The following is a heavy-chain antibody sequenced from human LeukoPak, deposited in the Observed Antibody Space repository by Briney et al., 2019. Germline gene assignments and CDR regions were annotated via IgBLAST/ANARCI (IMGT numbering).Heavy chain of an antibody. Sequence: GRSLRLSCAVSGFTFSSYGMHWVRQAPDKGLEWVAVISYDGSNQYYADSVKGRFTISRDNSKNTLYLQMNSLRAEDTAVYYCAKDRNFGLLDYWGQGTLVIVSS. CDR1: GFTFSSYG. CDR3: AKDRNFGLLDY. D-gene: IGHD3-16*01. V-gene: IGHV3-30*18. CDR2: ISYDGSNQ. J-gene: IGHJ4*02.